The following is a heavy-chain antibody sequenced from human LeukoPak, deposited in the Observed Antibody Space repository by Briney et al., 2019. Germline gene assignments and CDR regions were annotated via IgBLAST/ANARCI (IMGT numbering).Heavy chain of an antibody. CDR2: INHSGST. D-gene: IGHD3-3*01. CDR1: GGSFSGYY. CDR3: AGGGFDFWSGYRNWFDP. Sequence: PSETLSLTCAVYGGSFSGYYWCWIRQPPGKGLEWIGEINHSGSTNYNPSLKSRVTISVDTSKNQFSLKLSSVTAADTAVYYCAGGGFDFWSGYRNWFDPWGQGTLVTVSS. V-gene: IGHV4-34*01. J-gene: IGHJ5*02.